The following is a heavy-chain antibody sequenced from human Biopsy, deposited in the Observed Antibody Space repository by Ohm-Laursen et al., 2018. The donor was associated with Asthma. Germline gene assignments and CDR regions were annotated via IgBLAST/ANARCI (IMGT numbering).Heavy chain of an antibody. J-gene: IGHJ5*02. V-gene: IGHV1-2*06. CDR3: ARDRGYCSGGTCPSWFDP. D-gene: IGHD2-15*01. Sequence: SVKVSCKASGYTFTDYSIHWVRQAPGQGLEWMGRINPNSGDTKYAQRFQGRVTVTRDRPISTAYMELSRLRSDDTAVYYCARDRGYCSGGTCPSWFDPWGQGTLVIVSS. CDR2: INPNSGDT. CDR1: GYTFTDYS.